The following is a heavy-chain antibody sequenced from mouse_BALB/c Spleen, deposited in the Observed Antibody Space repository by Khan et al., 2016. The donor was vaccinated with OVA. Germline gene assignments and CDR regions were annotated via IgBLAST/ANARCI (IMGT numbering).Heavy chain of an antibody. CDR1: GYSITSDYA. V-gene: IGHV3-2*02. CDR2: ISYSGST. D-gene: IGHD1-2*01. CDR3: ARFSLLPSYYAIDY. J-gene: IGHJ4*01. Sequence: EVELVESGPGLVKPSQSLSLTCTVTGYSITSDYAWNWIRQFPGNKLEWMGYISYSGSTSYNPSLKSRISITRDTSKNQFFLQLNSVTTEDTATYYCARFSLLPSYYAIDYWGQGTSVTVSS.